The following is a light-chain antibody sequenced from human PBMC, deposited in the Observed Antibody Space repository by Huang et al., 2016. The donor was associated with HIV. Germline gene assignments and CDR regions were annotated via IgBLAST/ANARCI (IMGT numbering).Light chain of an antibody. CDR3: QQYNNWPLS. CDR1: QSVGSN. CDR2: AAS. Sequence: EIVMTQSPDTLSVSPGERATPSCRASQSVGSNLAWYQQKPGQAPRLLIYAASTRATGIAARFSGRGSGTEFSLTISSLQSEDFAVYYCQQYNNWPLSFGQGTELEIK. V-gene: IGKV3-15*01. J-gene: IGKJ2*01.